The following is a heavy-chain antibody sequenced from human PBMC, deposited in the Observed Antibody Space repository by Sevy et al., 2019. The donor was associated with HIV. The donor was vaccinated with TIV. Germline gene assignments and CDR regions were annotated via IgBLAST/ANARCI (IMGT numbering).Heavy chain of an antibody. CDR3: PKRVAGTLAALDI. CDR1: GFTFRNYV. J-gene: IGHJ3*02. CDR2: ISDGGGTT. Sequence: GGSLRLSCAASGFTFRNYVMNWVRQPPGKGLEWVSVISDGGGTTYYADSVKGRFTISRDDSKSTLYLQMNSLRVEDTAVYFCPKRVAGTLAALDIRGQGTMVTVSS. V-gene: IGHV3-23*01. D-gene: IGHD2-15*01.